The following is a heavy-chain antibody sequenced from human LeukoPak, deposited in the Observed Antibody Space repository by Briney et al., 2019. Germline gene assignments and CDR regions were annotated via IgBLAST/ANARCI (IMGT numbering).Heavy chain of an antibody. V-gene: IGHV4-59*01. CDR3: ARISQSSGYYYFDY. CDR1: GGPISSYY. J-gene: IGHJ4*02. D-gene: IGHD3-22*01. CDR2: IYYSGST. Sequence: PSETLSLTCTVSGGPISSYYWSWIPQPPGKGLEWIGYIYYSGSTNYNPSLKSRVTISVDTSKNQFYVKLSSVTAADTAVYYCARISQSSGYYYFDYWGQGTLVTVSS.